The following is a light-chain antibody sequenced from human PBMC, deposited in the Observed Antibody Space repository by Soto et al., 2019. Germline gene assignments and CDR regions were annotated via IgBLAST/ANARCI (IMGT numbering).Light chain of an antibody. Sequence: ALTQPPSTSGAPGPAVTISCPGTSNHVGGHDFVAWHQQHPGKGPRLMIYDVSKRPSGIPGRFSGSKSGYTAFLTVSGLEAEDEADYYCSSFVGGNTYVFGTGTKVTVL. V-gene: IGLV2-8*01. CDR1: SNHVGGHDF. J-gene: IGLJ1*01. CDR2: DVS. CDR3: SSFVGGNTYV.